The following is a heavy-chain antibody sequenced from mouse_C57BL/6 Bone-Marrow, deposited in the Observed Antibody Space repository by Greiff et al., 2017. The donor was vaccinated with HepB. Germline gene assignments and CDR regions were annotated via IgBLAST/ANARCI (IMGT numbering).Heavy chain of an antibody. V-gene: IGHV1-4*01. CDR2: INPSSGYT. CDR3: SIYYGSSYNAMDY. CDR1: GYTFTSYT. J-gene: IGHJ4*01. D-gene: IGHD1-1*01. Sequence: QVQLQQSGAELARPGASVKMSCKASGYTFTSYTMHWVKQRPGQGLEWIGYINPSSGYTKYNQKFKDKATLTADKSSSTAYMQLSSLTSEDSAVYYCSIYYGSSYNAMDYWGQGTSVTVSS.